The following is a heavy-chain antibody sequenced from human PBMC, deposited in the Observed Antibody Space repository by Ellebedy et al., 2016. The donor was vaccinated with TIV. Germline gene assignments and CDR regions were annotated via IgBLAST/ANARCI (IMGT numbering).Heavy chain of an antibody. CDR1: GGTFSDYA. V-gene: IGHV1-69*13. Sequence: AASVKVSCKASGGTFSDYAISWVRQAPGQGLEWMGGIIPIFGTTNYAQKFRGRVTISADESTGTAYMELSSLRSEDTAVYYCARRGDDGYNDYWGQGTLVTVSS. CDR2: IIPIFGTT. D-gene: IGHD5-24*01. CDR3: ARRGDDGYNDY. J-gene: IGHJ4*02.